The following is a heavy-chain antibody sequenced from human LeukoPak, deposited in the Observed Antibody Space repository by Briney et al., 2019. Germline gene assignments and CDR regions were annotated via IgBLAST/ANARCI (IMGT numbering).Heavy chain of an antibody. J-gene: IGHJ5*02. V-gene: IGHV4-59*01. CDR3: ARQAYYYDSSGRNWFDP. Sequence: SETLSLTCTVSGGSISSYYLSWIRQPPGKGLEWIGYIYYSGSTNYNPSLKSRVTISVDTSKNQFSLKLSSVTAADTAVYYCARQAYYYDSSGRNWFDPWGQGTLVTVSS. D-gene: IGHD3-22*01. CDR1: GGSISSYY. CDR2: IYYSGST.